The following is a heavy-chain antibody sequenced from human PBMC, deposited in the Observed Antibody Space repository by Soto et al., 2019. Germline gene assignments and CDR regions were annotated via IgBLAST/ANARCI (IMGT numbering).Heavy chain of an antibody. J-gene: IGHJ4*02. CDR1: GFTFSSYA. Sequence: QVQLVESGGGVVQPGRSLRLSCAASGFTFSSYAMHWVRQAPGKGLEWVAVVWYDASNKYYAGSVKGRFTISRDNSKNTLYLQMNSPRAQDTAVYYCARDTSMGRTVNYYFEYWGQGTLVTVSS. CDR2: VWYDASNK. CDR3: ARDTSMGRTVNYYFEY. D-gene: IGHD3-10*01. V-gene: IGHV3-33*01.